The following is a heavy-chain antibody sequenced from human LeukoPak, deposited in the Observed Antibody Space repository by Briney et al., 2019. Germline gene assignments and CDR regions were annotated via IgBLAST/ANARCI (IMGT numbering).Heavy chain of an antibody. J-gene: IGHJ4*02. CDR1: GFTVSSNY. Sequence: GGSLRLSCAASGFTVSSNYMSWVRQAPGKGLEWVSVIYSGGSTYYADSVKGRFTISRDNSKNTLYLQRNSLRAEDTAVYYCARESSSGWYLGWGQGTLVTVSS. V-gene: IGHV3-66*01. CDR2: IYSGGST. CDR3: ARESSSGWYLG. D-gene: IGHD6-19*01.